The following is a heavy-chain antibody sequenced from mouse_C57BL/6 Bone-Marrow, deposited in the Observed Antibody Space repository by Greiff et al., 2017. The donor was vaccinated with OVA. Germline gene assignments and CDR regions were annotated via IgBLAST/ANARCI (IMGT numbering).Heavy chain of an antibody. D-gene: IGHD2-4*01. CDR2: INPYNGGT. Sequence: VQLQQSGPVLVKPGASVKMSCKASGYTFTDYYMNWVKQSLGKSLEWIGVINPYNGGTSYNQKFKGKATLTVDKSSSTAYMELNSLTSEDSAVYYCARRNDYHWYFDVWGTGTTVTVSS. J-gene: IGHJ1*03. V-gene: IGHV1-19*01. CDR3: ARRNDYHWYFDV. CDR1: GYTFTDYY.